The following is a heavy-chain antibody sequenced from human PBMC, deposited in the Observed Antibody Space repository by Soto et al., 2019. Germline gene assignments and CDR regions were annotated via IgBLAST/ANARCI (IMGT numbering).Heavy chain of an antibody. CDR1: GVPFNSYG. CDR2: INPASQLR. V-gene: IGHV1-69*09. CDR3: ARMKLARLDH. Sequence: QVLLLQSGTEVKRPGASVKVSCKACGVPFNSYGFAWVRQAPGRGLEWVGRINPASQLRNYEQSLQGRVTIPADTSTTTDYMELSGLTSEDTAVYYCARMKLARLDHWGQGTLVTVSS. J-gene: IGHJ4*02.